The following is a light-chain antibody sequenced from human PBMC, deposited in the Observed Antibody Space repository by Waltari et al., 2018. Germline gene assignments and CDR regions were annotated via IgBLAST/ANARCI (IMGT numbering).Light chain of an antibody. V-gene: IGLV2-14*01. CDR2: EVS. CDR1: SSDVGGYNY. CDR3: SSYTSSSTPCVV. J-gene: IGLJ2*01. Sequence: QSALTQPASVSGSPGQSITISCTGPSSDVGGYNYVSWYQQHPAKAPKLMIYEVSKRPSGLSNRFSCSKPGNMASLTISGLQAEDETDYYCSSYTSSSTPCVVFGGGTKLTVL.